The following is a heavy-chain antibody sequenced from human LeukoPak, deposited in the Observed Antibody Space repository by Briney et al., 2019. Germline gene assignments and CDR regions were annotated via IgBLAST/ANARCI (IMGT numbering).Heavy chain of an antibody. V-gene: IGHV3-48*03. J-gene: IGHJ5*02. D-gene: IGHD2-15*01. CDR3: ARNRGYCDETSCPKWFAP. Sequence: GGSLRLSCEASSGFTFGNYDMHWLRQAPGKGPEWLSSIGISGDYSTYYAESVKGRFSISRDNAKNFLYLQMDRLRAEDTAVYYCARNRGYCDETSCPKWFAPWGQGTLVIVSS. CDR2: IGISGDYST. CDR1: GFTFGNYD.